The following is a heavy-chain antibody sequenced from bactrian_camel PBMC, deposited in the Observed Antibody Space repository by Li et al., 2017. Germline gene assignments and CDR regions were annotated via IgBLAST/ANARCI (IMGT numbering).Heavy chain of an antibody. CDR3: SWGGVWRGGRWRNYDSNY. CDR1: VDTIGRYC. V-gene: IGHV3S55*01. J-gene: IGHJ4*01. CDR2: IDTDGST. D-gene: IGHD3*01. Sequence: HVQLVESGGGSVQVGGSLRLSCVASVDTIGRYCMGWFRQIPDREREGVAGIDTDGSTNYADSVKGRFTISQDNAKRTLYLQMDVMKPEDTAMYYCSWGGVWRGGRWRNYDSNYWGQGTQVTVS.